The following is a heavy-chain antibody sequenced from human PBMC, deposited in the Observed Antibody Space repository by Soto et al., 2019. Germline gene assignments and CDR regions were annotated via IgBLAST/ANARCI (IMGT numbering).Heavy chain of an antibody. J-gene: IGHJ5*02. D-gene: IGHD3-22*01. CDR2: IYYSGST. V-gene: IGHV4-30-4*01. CDR1: GGSISSGDYY. CDR3: ARDSSGHNLPSTIDP. Sequence: QVQLQESGPGLVKPSQTLSLTCTVSGGSISSGDYYWSWIRQPPGKGLEGIGYIYYSGSTYYNPSLKSRVTISVDTSKNQFSLKLSSVTAADTAVYYCARDSSGHNLPSTIDPWGQGTLVTVSS.